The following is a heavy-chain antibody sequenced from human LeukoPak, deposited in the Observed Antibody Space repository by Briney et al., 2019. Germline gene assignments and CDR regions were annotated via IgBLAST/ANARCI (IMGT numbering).Heavy chain of an antibody. CDR3: ARESNSGWRSLDY. J-gene: IGHJ4*02. CDR2: ISSSSSYI. D-gene: IGHD6-19*01. CDR1: GFTFSAFI. V-gene: IGHV3-21*04. Sequence: GGSLRLSCAASGFTFSAFIMIWVRQAPGKGLEWVSSISSSSSYIYYADSVKGRFTISRDNAKNSLYLQMNSLRAEDTAVYYCARESNSGWRSLDYWGQGALVTVSS.